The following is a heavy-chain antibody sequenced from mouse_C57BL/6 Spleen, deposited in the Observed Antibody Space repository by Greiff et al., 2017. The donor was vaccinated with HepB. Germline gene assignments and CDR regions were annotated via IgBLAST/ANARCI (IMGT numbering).Heavy chain of an antibody. V-gene: IGHV1-82*01. CDR3: ARYSTAQATNFDY. CDR1: GYAFSSSW. Sequence: LVESGPELVKPGASVKISCKASGYAFSSSWMNWVKQRPGKGLEWIGRISPGDGDTNYNGKFKGKATLTADKSSSTAYMQLSSLTSEDSAVYFCARYSTAQATNFDYWGQGTTLTVSS. J-gene: IGHJ2*01. D-gene: IGHD3-2*02. CDR2: ISPGDGDT.